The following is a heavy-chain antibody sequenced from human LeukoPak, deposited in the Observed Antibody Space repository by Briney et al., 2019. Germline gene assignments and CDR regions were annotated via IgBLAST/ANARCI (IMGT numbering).Heavy chain of an antibody. CDR2: IKQDGSEK. V-gene: IGHV3-7*01. D-gene: IGHD6-13*01. CDR1: GFTFSSYW. Sequence: GGSLRLSCAASGFTFSSYWMSWVRQAPGKGLEWVANIKQDGSEKYYVDSVKGRFTISRDNAKNSLYLQMNSLRAEDTAVYYCARQGCYSSSWADYWGQGTLVTVSS. J-gene: IGHJ4*02. CDR3: ARQGCYSSSWADY.